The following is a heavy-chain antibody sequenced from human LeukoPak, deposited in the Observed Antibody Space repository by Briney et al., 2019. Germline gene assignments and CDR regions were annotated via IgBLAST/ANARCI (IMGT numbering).Heavy chain of an antibody. Sequence: ASVKVSCKASGYTFTGYYMHWVRQAPGQGLEWMGRINPNSGGTNYAQKFQGRVTMTRDTSISTAYMELSRLRSDDTAVYYCAGARGTSGSYFREDFDYWGQGTLVTVSS. CDR1: GYTFTGYY. V-gene: IGHV1-2*06. D-gene: IGHD3-10*01. CDR3: AGARGTSGSYFREDFDY. J-gene: IGHJ4*02. CDR2: INPNSGGT.